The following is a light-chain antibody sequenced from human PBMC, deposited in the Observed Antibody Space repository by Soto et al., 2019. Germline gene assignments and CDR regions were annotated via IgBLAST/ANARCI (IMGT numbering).Light chain of an antibody. CDR3: QHYGGSPSFT. J-gene: IGKJ3*01. CDR2: GAS. CDR1: QSVSSSY. V-gene: IGKV3-20*01. Sequence: EIVLTQSPGTLSLSPGERATLSCRASQSVSSSYLGWYQQKPGQAPRLLIYGASGRATGIPDRFSGSGSGTDFTLNISRLEPEDFAEYYCQHYGGSPSFTFGPGTKVDIK.